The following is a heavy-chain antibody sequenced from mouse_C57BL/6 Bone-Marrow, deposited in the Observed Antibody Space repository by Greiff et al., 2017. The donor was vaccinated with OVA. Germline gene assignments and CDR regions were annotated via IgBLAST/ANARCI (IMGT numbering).Heavy chain of an antibody. CDR3: ARGGGYYYGSSYWYFDV. D-gene: IGHD1-1*01. CDR1: GYTFTSYW. J-gene: IGHJ1*03. CDR2: IDPSDSYT. Sequence: VQLQQPGAELVKPGASVKLSCKASGYTFTSYWMQWVKQRPGQGLEWIGEIDPSDSYTNYNQKFKGKATLTVDTSSSTAYMQLSSLTSEDSAVYYGARGGGYYYGSSYWYFDVWGTGTTVTVSS. V-gene: IGHV1-50*01.